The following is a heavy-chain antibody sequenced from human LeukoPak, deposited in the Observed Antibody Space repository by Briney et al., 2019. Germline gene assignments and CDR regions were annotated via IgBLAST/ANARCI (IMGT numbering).Heavy chain of an antibody. CDR3: ARDGGYYFPV. V-gene: IGHV3-30-3*01. D-gene: IGHD2/OR15-2a*01. CDR2: ISYDGSNK. J-gene: IGHJ4*02. Sequence: GGSLRLSCAASGFTFSGYAMHWVRQAPGKGLEWATIISYDGSNKYYADSVKGRFTISRDNSKNTLYLQMNSLRAEDTAVYYCARDGGYYFPVWGQGTLVTVSS. CDR1: GFTFSGYA.